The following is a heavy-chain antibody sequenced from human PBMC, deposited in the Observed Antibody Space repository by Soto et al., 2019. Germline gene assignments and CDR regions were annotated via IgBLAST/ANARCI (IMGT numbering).Heavy chain of an antibody. CDR3: TRRYNCNDNYFDP. CDR2: SYYSGTT. J-gene: IGHJ5*02. V-gene: IGHV4-39*01. Sequence: SETLSLTCTVSGASISVHSYYWTWIRQPPGKGLERIGSSYYSGTTYFNPSLKSRATISVDTSKNQFSLRLTSVTAADTAIYYCTRRYNCNDNYFDPWGPGALVTVSS. D-gene: IGHD1-20*01. CDR1: GASISVHSYY.